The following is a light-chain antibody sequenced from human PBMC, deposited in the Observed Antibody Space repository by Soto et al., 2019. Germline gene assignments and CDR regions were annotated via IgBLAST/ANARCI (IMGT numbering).Light chain of an antibody. V-gene: IGKV3-15*01. CDR1: QSVSGN. J-gene: IGKJ4*01. CDR2: GAS. Sequence: EIVRTQSPATLSVSPGARATLSCRASQSVSGNFAWYQQRPGQAPRLLIYGASTRVAGIPARFSGSGSGTEFTLTISSLQSEDFAVYYCQQYNKWPPWLTFGGGTKVAIK. CDR3: QQYNKWPPWLT.